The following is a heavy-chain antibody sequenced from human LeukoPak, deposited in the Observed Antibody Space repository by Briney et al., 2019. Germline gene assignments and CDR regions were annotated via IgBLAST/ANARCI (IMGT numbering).Heavy chain of an antibody. J-gene: IGHJ6*03. CDR1: GYTFTGYY. Sequence: GASVKVSCKASGYTFTGYYMHWVRQAPGQGLEWMGWINPNSGGTNYAQKFQGRVTMTRDTSISTAYMELSRLRSDDTAVYYCARVSRKWELVPALYYYYMDVWGKGTTVTVSS. V-gene: IGHV1-2*02. CDR2: INPNSGGT. CDR3: ARVSRKWELVPALYYYYMDV. D-gene: IGHD1-26*01.